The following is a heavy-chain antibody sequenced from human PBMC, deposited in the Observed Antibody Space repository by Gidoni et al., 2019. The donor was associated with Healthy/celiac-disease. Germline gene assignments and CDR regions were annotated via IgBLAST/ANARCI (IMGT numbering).Heavy chain of an antibody. Sequence: QVQLVESGGGVVQPGSSLRLSCAASGFTFSSYGMHWVRQAPGKGLEWVAVISYDGSDKFHADSVKGRFTISRDNSKNTLHLQMNSLRPEDTAVYYCAKAEGSLWGATSFDLWGQGTLVTVSS. CDR3: AKAEGSLWGATSFDL. D-gene: IGHD1-26*01. J-gene: IGHJ4*02. CDR1: GFTFSSYG. V-gene: IGHV3-30*18. CDR2: ISYDGSDK.